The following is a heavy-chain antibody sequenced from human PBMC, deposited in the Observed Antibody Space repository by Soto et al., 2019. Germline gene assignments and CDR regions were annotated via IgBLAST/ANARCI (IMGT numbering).Heavy chain of an antibody. CDR1: GFTFGSYA. CDR3: AKDSRSHPQGSFDP. V-gene: IGHV3-23*01. Sequence: EVQLLESGGGLVQPGESLRLSCAASGFTFGSYAMTWVRQAPGKGLEWVSSISGSGDYTYFADSVKGRFTISRDNSKDTLYLQMSSLRVEDTAIYYCAKDSRSHPQGSFDPWGQGTLVTVSS. J-gene: IGHJ5*02. D-gene: IGHD2-15*01. CDR2: ISGSGDYT.